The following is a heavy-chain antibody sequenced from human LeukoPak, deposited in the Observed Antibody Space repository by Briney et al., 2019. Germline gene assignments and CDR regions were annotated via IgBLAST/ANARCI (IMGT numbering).Heavy chain of an antibody. CDR2: ISAYNGNT. Sequence: ASVKVSCKASGYTFTSCGISWVRQAPGQGLEWMGWISAYNGNTNYAQKLQGRVTMTTDTSTSTAYMELRSLRSDDTAVYYCARGQVRGVIMPSGFDYWGQGTLVTVSS. CDR1: GYTFTSCG. J-gene: IGHJ4*02. V-gene: IGHV1-18*01. CDR3: ARGQVRGVIMPSGFDY. D-gene: IGHD3-10*01.